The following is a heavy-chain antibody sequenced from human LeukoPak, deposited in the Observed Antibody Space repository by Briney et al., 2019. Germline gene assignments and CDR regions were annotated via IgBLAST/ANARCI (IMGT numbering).Heavy chain of an antibody. Sequence: SETLSLTCTVSGGSISSSSYYWGWIRQPPGKGLEWIGSIYYSGSTYYNPSLKSRVTISVDTSKNQFSLRLSSVTAADTAVYYCARGRGGVVVAAMYYFDYWGQGTLVTVSS. V-gene: IGHV4-39*07. CDR3: ARGRGGVVVAAMYYFDY. CDR1: GGSISSSSYY. CDR2: IYYSGST. D-gene: IGHD2-15*01. J-gene: IGHJ4*02.